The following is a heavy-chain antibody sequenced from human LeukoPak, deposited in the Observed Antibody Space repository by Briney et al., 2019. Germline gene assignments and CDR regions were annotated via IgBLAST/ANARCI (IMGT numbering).Heavy chain of an antibody. V-gene: IGHV3-33*06. Sequence: GGSLRLSCAASGFTFSSYGMHWVRQAPGKGLEWVAVIWYDGGNKYYADSVKGRFTISRDNSKNTLYLQMNSLRAEDTAVYYCAKGWDYYDSSGPNHWGQGTLVTVSS. CDR2: IWYDGGNK. CDR3: AKGWDYYDSSGPNH. J-gene: IGHJ4*02. D-gene: IGHD3-22*01. CDR1: GFTFSSYG.